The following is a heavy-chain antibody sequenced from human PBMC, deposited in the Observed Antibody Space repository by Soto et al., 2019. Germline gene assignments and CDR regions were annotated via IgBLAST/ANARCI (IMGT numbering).Heavy chain of an antibody. Sequence: QVQLVESGGGVVQPGRSLRLSCAASGFTFSSYGMHWVRQAPGKGLEWVAVIWYDGSNKYYADSVKGRFTISRDNSKNTLYRKMNRLRGEETAVYYCARDREQLWLMGYYFEYWGQGTLVTVSS. CDR1: GFTFSSYG. V-gene: IGHV3-33*01. CDR2: IWYDGSNK. CDR3: ARDREQLWLMGYYFEY. J-gene: IGHJ4*02. D-gene: IGHD5-18*01.